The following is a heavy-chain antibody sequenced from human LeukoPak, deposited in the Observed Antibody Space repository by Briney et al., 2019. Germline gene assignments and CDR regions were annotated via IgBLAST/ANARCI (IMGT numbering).Heavy chain of an antibody. CDR2: INHSGGT. Sequence: SETLSLTRAVYGGSFSGYYWSWIRQPPGKGLEWIGEINHSGGTNYSPSLKSRVTISVDTSKNQFSLKLSSVTAADTAVYYCARGPWFGELGYYYYYMDVWGKGTTVTVSS. CDR3: ARGPWFGELGYYYYYMDV. D-gene: IGHD3-10*01. V-gene: IGHV4-34*01. CDR1: GGSFSGYY. J-gene: IGHJ6*03.